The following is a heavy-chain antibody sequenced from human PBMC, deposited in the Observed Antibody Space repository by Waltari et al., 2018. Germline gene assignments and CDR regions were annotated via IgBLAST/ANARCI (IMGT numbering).Heavy chain of an antibody. D-gene: IGHD1-26*01. CDR2: IDWDDDE. J-gene: IGHJ6*02. Sequence: QVTLRESGPALVNPTQTPTLTCTFPGFSPTPRGMCVSWVRQPPGKALELLARIDWDDDEYDSTSLRTRLSISKDTSKKQVGLTMTNMDPADTATYYCARVRALVSDTGFYYYYGMDVWGQGTTVTVSS. CDR1: GFSPTPRGMC. CDR3: ARVRALVSDTGFYYYYGMDV. V-gene: IGHV2-70*15.